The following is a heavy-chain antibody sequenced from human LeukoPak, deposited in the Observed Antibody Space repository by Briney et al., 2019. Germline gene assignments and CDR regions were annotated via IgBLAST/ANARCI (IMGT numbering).Heavy chain of an antibody. J-gene: IGHJ4*02. CDR3: ARAGYFDY. CDR1: GFTFNTYT. CDR2: ISGSSGII. Sequence: PEGSLRLSCAASGFTFNTYTMNWVRQAPGKGLEWVSYISGSSGIIDYADSVRGRFTISRDNAKNSLYLQMNSLRAEDTAVYYCARAGYFDYWGQGTLVTVSS. V-gene: IGHV3-48*01.